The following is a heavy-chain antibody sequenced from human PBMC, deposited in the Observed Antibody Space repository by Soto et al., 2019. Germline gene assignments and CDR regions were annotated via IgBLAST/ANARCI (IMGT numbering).Heavy chain of an antibody. D-gene: IGHD7-27*01. J-gene: IGHJ4*02. Sequence: SETLSLTCTVSGFSISSAYYYWSWIRQPPGKGLEWIGHIYDSGSTYSNPSLQSQVTISMDTSKNQFSLKLSSVTAADTAVYYCARGPSGDKVDYWGQGTLVTVSS. CDR3: ARGPSGDKVDY. V-gene: IGHV4-30-4*01. CDR1: GFSISSAYYY. CDR2: IYDSGST.